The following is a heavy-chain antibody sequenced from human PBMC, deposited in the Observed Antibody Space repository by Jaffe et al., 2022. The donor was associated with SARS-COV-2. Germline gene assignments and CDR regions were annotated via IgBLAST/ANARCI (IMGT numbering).Heavy chain of an antibody. CDR2: INVANGKT. Sequence: QVQLVQSGAEVKKPGASVKISCKTSGYRFTTYAMHWVRQAPGQRLEWMGWINVANGKTKYSPELEGRVTIVRDTSASMVYVELGGLTSDDTAVYYCARDARYCPDSNCQRLHYYFDDWGQGTLVTVSS. J-gene: IGHJ4*02. CDR1: GYRFTTYA. V-gene: IGHV1-3*01. CDR3: ARDARYCPDSNCQRLHYYFDD. D-gene: IGHD4-4*01.